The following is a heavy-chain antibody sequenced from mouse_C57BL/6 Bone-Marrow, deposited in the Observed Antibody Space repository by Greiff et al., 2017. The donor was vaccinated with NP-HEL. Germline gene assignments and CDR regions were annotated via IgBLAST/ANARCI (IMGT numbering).Heavy chain of an antibody. CDR2: IDPSASYT. CDR1: GYTFTSYW. D-gene: IGHD1-1*01. Sequence: VQLQQPGAELVKPGASVKLSCKASGYTFTSYWMQWVKQRPGQGLEWIGEIDPSASYTNYNQKFKGKATLTVDTSSSTAYMQLSSLTSEDSAVYYCAKGSKILYYFDYWGKGTTLTVSS. V-gene: IGHV1-50*01. J-gene: IGHJ2*01. CDR3: AKGSKILYYFDY.